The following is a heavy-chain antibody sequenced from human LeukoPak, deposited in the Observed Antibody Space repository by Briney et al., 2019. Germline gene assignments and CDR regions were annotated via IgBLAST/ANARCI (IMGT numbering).Heavy chain of an antibody. CDR3: AKGGKYSGSGSPDY. J-gene: IGHJ4*02. CDR2: ISGSGGNT. CDR1: GFTISTYA. Sequence: GGSLRLSCAASGFTISTYAMSWVRQAPGQGLEWVSGISGSGGNTYHADTVKGRFTISRDNSYNTLYLQMNSLRAEDTAVYYCAKGGKYSGSGSPDYWGQGTLVTVSS. D-gene: IGHD6-6*01. V-gene: IGHV3-23*01.